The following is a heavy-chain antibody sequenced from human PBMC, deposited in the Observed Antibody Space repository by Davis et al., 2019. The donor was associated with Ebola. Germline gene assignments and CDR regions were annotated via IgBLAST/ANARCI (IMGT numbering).Heavy chain of an antibody. D-gene: IGHD2-21*01. Sequence: GESLKISCAASGFTFSDYYMSWIRQAPGKGLEWVSYISSSSSYTNYADSVKGRFTISRDNAKNSLYLQMNSLRAEDTAAYYCAKGFRCSDYWGQGTLVTVSS. CDR2: ISSSSSYT. J-gene: IGHJ4*02. CDR1: GFTFSDYY. CDR3: AKGFRCSDY. V-gene: IGHV3-11*05.